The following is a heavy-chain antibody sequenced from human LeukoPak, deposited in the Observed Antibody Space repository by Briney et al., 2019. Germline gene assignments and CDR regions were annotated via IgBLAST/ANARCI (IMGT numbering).Heavy chain of an antibody. CDR1: VYTFTGYY. D-gene: IGHD4-17*01. J-gene: IGHJ4*02. CDR2: INPNSGGT. CDR3: ARADYGDYILDY. V-gene: IGHV1-2*02. Sequence: ASVKVSCKASVYTFTGYYMHWVRQAPGQGLEWMGWINPNSGGTNYAQKFQGRVTMTRDTSISTAYMELSRLRSEDTALYYCARADYGDYILDYWGQGTLVTVSS.